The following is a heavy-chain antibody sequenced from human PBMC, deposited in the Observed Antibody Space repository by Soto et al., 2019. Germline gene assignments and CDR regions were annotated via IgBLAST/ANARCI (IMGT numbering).Heavy chain of an antibody. CDR3: ARPFSSGWYGDFDY. CDR2: ISYDASNK. J-gene: IGHJ4*02. V-gene: IGHV3-30-3*01. D-gene: IGHD6-19*01. CDR1: GFAFSIYA. Sequence: GGSLRLFCAGSGFAFSIYAMHWVRRAPGKGLEWVAVISYDASNKYYADSVKGRFTISRDNSKKTMYLQMSSLRAEDTAVYYCARPFSSGWYGDFDYWGQGTLVTSPQ.